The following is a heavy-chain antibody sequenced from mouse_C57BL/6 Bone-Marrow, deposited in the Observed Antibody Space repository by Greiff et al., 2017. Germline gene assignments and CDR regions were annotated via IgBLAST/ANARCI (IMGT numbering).Heavy chain of an antibody. V-gene: IGHV13-2*01. CDR1: GFTFTNYW. J-gene: IGHJ4*01. Sequence: VQLVETGGGLVRPGNSLKLSCVTSGFTFTNYWMPWLRQPPGKRLEWIAVITVKSDNYGANYAETVKGRLAISRDDSTSSVYLELHRLREEDTATYYCSRTGGYAYDSLDYWGQGTSVTVSS. CDR3: SRTGGYAYDSLDY. CDR2: ITVKSDNYGA.